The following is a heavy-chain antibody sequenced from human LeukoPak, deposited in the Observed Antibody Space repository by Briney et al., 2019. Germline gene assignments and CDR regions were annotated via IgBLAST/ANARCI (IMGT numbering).Heavy chain of an antibody. CDR2: ISSSSSYI. J-gene: IGHJ4*02. V-gene: IGHV3-21*01. Sequence: GGSLRLSCAASGSTFSSYSMNWVRQAPGKGLEWVSSISSSSSYIYYADSVKGRFTISRDNAKNSLYLQMNSLRAEDTAVYYCARAAVRRDGYNCGYWGQGTLVTVSS. D-gene: IGHD5-12*01. CDR3: ARAAVRRDGYNCGY. CDR1: GSTFSSYS.